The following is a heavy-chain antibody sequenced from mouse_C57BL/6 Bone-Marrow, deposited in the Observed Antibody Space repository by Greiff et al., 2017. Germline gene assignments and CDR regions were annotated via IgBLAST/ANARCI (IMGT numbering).Heavy chain of an antibody. CDR3: ARYGNYVRVDY. V-gene: IGHV5-17*01. D-gene: IGHD2-1*01. J-gene: IGHJ4*01. CDR1: GFTFSDYG. Sequence: EVKLVESGGGLVKPGGSLKLSCAASGFTFSDYGMHWVRQAPEKGLEWVAYISSGSSTIYYADTVKGRSTISRNNAKNTLFLQMTSMRSEDTAMDYCARYGNYVRVDYWGQGTSVTVSS. CDR2: ISSGSSTI.